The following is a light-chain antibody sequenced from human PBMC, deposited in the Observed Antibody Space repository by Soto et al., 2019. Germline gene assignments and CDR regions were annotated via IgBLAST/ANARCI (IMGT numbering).Light chain of an antibody. Sequence: IVLTQSPGTLSLSPGERTSLSCRASQSISRYLAWYQQKPGQAPRLLIYGASSRATGIPDRFSGSGSGTDFSLIIGRLEPEDFAVYICQQYGASPWTFGQGTKVDIK. V-gene: IGKV3-20*01. CDR3: QQYGASPWT. J-gene: IGKJ1*01. CDR1: QSISRY. CDR2: GAS.